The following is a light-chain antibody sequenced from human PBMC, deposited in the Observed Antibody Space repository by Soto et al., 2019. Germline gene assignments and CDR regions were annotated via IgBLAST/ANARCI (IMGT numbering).Light chain of an antibody. J-gene: IGKJ4*01. V-gene: IGKV3-20*01. Sequence: EIVLTQSPGTLSLSPGGIATLSCRASQSVSRNYVAWYQQKPGQSPRLLIYGASNRASGIPDSFSGGASGADFTLSIDRLEPEDFAMYYCQQYGSTPLPVGGGTKGEIK. CDR2: GAS. CDR1: QSVSRNY. CDR3: QQYGSTPLP.